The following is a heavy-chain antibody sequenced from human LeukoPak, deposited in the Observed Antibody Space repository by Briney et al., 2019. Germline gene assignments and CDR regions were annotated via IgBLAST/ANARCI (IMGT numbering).Heavy chain of an antibody. D-gene: IGHD3-10*01. CDR3: AKDLPIYGSLGSGYFQH. CDR1: GFTSSSYG. V-gene: IGHV3-30*18. Sequence: GGSLRLSCAASGFTSSSYGMHWVRQAPGKGLEWVAVISYDGSNKYYADSVKGRFTISRDNSKNTLYLQMNSLRAEDTAVYYCAKDLPIYGSLGSGYFQHWGQGTLVTVSS. J-gene: IGHJ1*01. CDR2: ISYDGSNK.